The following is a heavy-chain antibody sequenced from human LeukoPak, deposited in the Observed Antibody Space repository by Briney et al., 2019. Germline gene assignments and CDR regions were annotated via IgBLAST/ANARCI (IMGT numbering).Heavy chain of an antibody. CDR1: GFTFSSYA. D-gene: IGHD6-13*01. CDR2: ISYDGSNK. V-gene: IGHV3-30*04. J-gene: IGHJ4*02. CDR3: ARDSSRYSSSWCSSY. Sequence: GGSLRLSCAASGFTFSSYAMHWVRQAPGKGLEWVAVISYDGSNKYYADSVKGRFTISRDNSKNTLYLQMNSLRAEDTAVYYCARDSSRYSSSWCSSYWGQGTLVTVSS.